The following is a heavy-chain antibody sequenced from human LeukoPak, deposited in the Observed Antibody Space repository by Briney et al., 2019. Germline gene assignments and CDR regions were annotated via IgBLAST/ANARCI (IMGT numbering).Heavy chain of an antibody. CDR3: ARHREYDILTGYFYFDY. CDR1: GYSFTSYW. D-gene: IGHD3-9*01. CDR2: IDPSDSYT. J-gene: IGHJ4*02. Sequence: GESLRISCKGSGYSFTSYWISWVRQMPGKGLEWMGRIDPSDSYTNYSPSFQGHVTISADKSFSTAYLQWSSLKASDTAMYYCARHREYDILTGYFYFDYWGQGTLVTVSS. V-gene: IGHV5-10-1*01.